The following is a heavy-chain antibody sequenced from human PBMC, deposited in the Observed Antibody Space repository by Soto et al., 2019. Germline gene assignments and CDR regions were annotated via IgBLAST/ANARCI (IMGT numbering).Heavy chain of an antibody. CDR1: GGSISSYF. CDR2: IYYSGST. Sequence: SETLSLTCNVSGGSISSYFWTWIRQPPGKGLEWIGSIYYSGSTSYNPSLKSRVTLSVDTSKKQFSLKLSSVTAADTSLYYCARDTGWPRALDYWGQGTLVTVSS. J-gene: IGHJ4*02. CDR3: ARDTGWPRALDY. V-gene: IGHV4-59*13. D-gene: IGHD6-19*01.